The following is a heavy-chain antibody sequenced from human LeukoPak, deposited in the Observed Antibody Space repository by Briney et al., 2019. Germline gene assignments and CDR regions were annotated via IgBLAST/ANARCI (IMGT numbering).Heavy chain of an antibody. CDR1: GFTFDDYA. V-gene: IGHV3-9*01. D-gene: IGHD6-19*01. CDR3: AKIRTRGSIAVAVAFDI. J-gene: IGHJ3*02. CDR2: ISWNSGSI. Sequence: GGSLRLACAASGFTFDDYAMHWVRQAPGKGLEWVSGISWNSGSIGYADSVKGRFTISRDNAKNSLYLQMNSLRAEDTALYYCAKIRTRGSIAVAVAFDIWGQGTMVTVSS.